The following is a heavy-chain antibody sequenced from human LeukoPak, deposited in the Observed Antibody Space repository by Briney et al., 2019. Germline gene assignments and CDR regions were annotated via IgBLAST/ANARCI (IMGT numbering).Heavy chain of an antibody. J-gene: IGHJ6*03. CDR3: ARDRRAPFYYYYYMDV. V-gene: IGHV3-48*04. Sequence: GGSLRLSCAASGLTFSSYSMNWVRQAPGKGLEWVSYISSSSSTIYYADSVKGRFTISRDNAKNSLYLQMNSLRAEDTAVYYCARDRRAPFYYYYYMDVRGKGTTVTVSS. CDR1: GLTFSSYS. CDR2: ISSSSSTI.